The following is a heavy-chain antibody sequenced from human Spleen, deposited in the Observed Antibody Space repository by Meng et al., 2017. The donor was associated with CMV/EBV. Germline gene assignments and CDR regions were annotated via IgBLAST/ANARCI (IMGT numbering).Heavy chain of an antibody. D-gene: IGHD3-22*01. CDR1: GFTFSSYS. J-gene: IGHJ4*02. CDR2: ISSSSSYI. Sequence: GGSLRLSCAAPGFTFSSYSMNWVRHAPGKGLEWVSSISSSSSYIYYADSVKGRFTISRDNAKNSLYLQMNSLRAEDTAVYYCARALGYDSSELDYWGQGTLVTVSS. CDR3: ARALGYDSSELDY. V-gene: IGHV3-21*01.